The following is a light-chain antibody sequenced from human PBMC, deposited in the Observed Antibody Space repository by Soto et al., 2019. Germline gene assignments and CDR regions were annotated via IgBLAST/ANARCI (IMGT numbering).Light chain of an antibody. CDR1: QSVSSSY. CDR3: QQYGSSPGT. Sequence: EIVLTQSPGTPALSPGERNTLSCRASQSVSSSYLAWYQQKPGQAPRLLIYGASSRATGIPDRFSGSGSGIDFTLTISRLEPEDFAVYYCQQYGSSPGTFGQGTKVDIK. CDR2: GAS. V-gene: IGKV3-20*01. J-gene: IGKJ1*01.